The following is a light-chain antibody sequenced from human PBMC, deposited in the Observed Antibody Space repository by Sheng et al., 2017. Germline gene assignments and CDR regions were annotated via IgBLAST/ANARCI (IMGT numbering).Light chain of an antibody. Sequence: DIQMAQSPPSLSASIGDTVTITCRASQTISVFLHWYRQRPGGAPELLISATSDLNRGVPSRFSGSGYGTEFTLTINNLQPEDFATYFCQESEIVPLTFGPGTTV. V-gene: IGKV1-39*01. J-gene: IGKJ3*01. CDR2: ATS. CDR1: QTISVF. CDR3: QESEIVPLT.